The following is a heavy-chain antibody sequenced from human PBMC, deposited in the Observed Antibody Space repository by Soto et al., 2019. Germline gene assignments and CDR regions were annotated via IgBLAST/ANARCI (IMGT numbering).Heavy chain of an antibody. CDR1: GGSISSGGYY. Sequence: QVQLQESGPGLVKPSQTLSLTCTVSGGSISSGGYYWSWIRQHPGKGLEWIGYIYYSGSTYYNPSLKSRVTKSVDTSKNQFSLKLSSVTAADTAVYYCASSGITVTTITDAFDIWGQGTMVTVSS. V-gene: IGHV4-31*03. D-gene: IGHD4-17*01. J-gene: IGHJ3*02. CDR3: ASSGITVTTITDAFDI. CDR2: IYYSGST.